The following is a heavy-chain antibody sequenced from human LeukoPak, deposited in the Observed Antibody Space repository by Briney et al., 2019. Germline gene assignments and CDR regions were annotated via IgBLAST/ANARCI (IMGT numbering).Heavy chain of an antibody. Sequence: SETLSLTCTVSGGSSSDTTYYWAWIRQPPGMGLEWIGSIYFSETKYNPSLKTRIIISGDTSRNQFSLKLSSVTAADTAVYYCASPSKMVISRGGFDIWGQGTMVTVSA. CDR3: ASPSKMVISRGGFDI. J-gene: IGHJ3*02. CDR1: GGSSSDTTYY. V-gene: IGHV4-39*01. CDR2: IYFSET. D-gene: IGHD3-22*01.